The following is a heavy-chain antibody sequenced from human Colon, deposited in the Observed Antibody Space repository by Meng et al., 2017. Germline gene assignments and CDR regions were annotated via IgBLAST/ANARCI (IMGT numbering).Heavy chain of an antibody. V-gene: IGHV4-61*01. J-gene: IGHJ4*02. D-gene: IGHD3-10*01. Sequence: GRRQEAGPGLVSPPETLFLTLNVSGGSVSSASYYWSWIRQPPGKGLEWIGLIHYSGSRNYNPSLKSLVTMSVDTSKNQVSLRLTSVTAADTAVYYCARFYGSGTFEVHDYWGQGTLVTVSS. CDR1: GGSVSSASYY. CDR3: ARFYGSGTFEVHDY. CDR2: IHYSGSR.